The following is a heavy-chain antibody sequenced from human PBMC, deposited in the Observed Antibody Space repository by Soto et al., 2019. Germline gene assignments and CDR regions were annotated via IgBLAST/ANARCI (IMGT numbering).Heavy chain of an antibody. CDR3: ARERSAAGTGWFDP. CDR2: MNPNSGNT. D-gene: IGHD6-13*01. V-gene: IGHV1-8*01. J-gene: IGHJ5*02. Sequence: QVQLVQSGAEVKKPGASVKVSCKASGYTFISYDINWVRQATGQVLEWMGWMNPNSGNTGYAQKFQGRVTMTRNTSISTAYMDLSSLRSEDTAVYYCARERSAAGTGWFDPWGQGTLVTVSS. CDR1: GYTFISYD.